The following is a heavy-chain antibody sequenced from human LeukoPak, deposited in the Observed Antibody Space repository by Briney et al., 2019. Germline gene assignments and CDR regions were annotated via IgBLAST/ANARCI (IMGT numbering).Heavy chain of an antibody. V-gene: IGHV4-31*03. CDR3: ARTQAYRLFDY. CDR1: GGSISSGGYS. Sequence: SETLSLTCTVSGGSISSGGYSWSWLRQHPGKGLEWIGYIYYSGSTYYNPSLKSRVTISVDTSKNQFSLKLSSVTAADTAVYYCARTQAYRLFDYWGQGTLVTVSS. D-gene: IGHD2-2*01. CDR2: IYYSGST. J-gene: IGHJ4*02.